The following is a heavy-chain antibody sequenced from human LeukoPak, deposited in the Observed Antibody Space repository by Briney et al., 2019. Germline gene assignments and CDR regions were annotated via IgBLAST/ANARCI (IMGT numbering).Heavy chain of an antibody. CDR1: GGTFSSYA. CDR2: IIPTFGTA. J-gene: IGHJ4*02. V-gene: IGHV1-69*06. D-gene: IGHD6-19*01. CDR3: ARDQGSGWCDLSY. Sequence: SVTVSCKASGGTFSSYAISWVRQAPGQGLEWMGGIIPTFGTANYAQKFQGRVTITADKSTSTAYMELSSLRSEDTAVYYCARDQGSGWCDLSYWGQGTLVTVSS.